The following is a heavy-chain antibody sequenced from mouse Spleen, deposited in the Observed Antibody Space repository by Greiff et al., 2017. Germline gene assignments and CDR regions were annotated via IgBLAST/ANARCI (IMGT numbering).Heavy chain of an antibody. V-gene: IGHV2-6-7*01. CDR3: AGDSTMITARLYYYAMDY. CDR1: GFSLTGYG. Sequence: VKLMESGPGLVAPSQSLYITCTASGFSLTGYGVNWVRQPPGKGLEWLGMIRGDGSTDNNQALISRLSTSKDNSKSQVVLKINSLQTDDTARYYCAGDSTMITARLYYYAMDYWGQGTSVTV. J-gene: IGHJ4*01. CDR2: IRGDGST. D-gene: IGHD2-4*01.